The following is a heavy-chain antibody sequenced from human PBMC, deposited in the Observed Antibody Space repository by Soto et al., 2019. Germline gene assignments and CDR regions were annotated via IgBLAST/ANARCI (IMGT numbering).Heavy chain of an antibody. CDR1: GGSISSYY. D-gene: IGHD5-12*01. CDR2: IYYSGST. CDR3: AGTYSGYDYTYYYYMDV. J-gene: IGHJ6*03. V-gene: IGHV4-59*08. Sequence: PSETLSLTCTVSGGSISSYYWSWIRQPPGKGLEWIGYIYYSGSTNYNPSLKSRVTISVDTSKNQFSLKLSSVTAADTAVYYCAGTYSGYDYTYYYYMDVWGKGTTVTVSS.